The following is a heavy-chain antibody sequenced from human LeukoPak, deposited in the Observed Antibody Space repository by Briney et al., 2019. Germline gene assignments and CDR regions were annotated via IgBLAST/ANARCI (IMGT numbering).Heavy chain of an antibody. D-gene: IGHD1-26*01. CDR3: AHSKRGGGYYINDFAV. V-gene: IGHV4-59*01. CDR2: SYSGGNA. CDR1: GASTSAYY. J-gene: IGHJ3*01. Sequence: SETLSLTWTVSGASTSAYYCSWIRQPPGKGLEWIGYSYSGGNANYNPSLKSRVTISIDTSENQFSLRLTSVTAADTAIYFCAHSKRGGGYYINDFAVWGQGALVTISS.